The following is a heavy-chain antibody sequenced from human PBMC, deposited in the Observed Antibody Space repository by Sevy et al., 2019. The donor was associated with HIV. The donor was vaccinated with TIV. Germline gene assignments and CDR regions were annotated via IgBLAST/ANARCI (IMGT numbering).Heavy chain of an antibody. V-gene: IGHV4-34*01. D-gene: IGHD2-2*01. CDR3: ARAPPVVVVPGAPSWFDP. Sequence: SETLSLTCAVYGGSFSGYYWNWIRQTPGKGLEWIGVINNSGSTNYNPSLQSRVTISVDTSKNQFSLRLNSLTAADTAVYYCARAPPVVVVPGAPSWFDPWGQGTLVTVSS. CDR1: GGSFSGYY. J-gene: IGHJ5*02. CDR2: INNSGST.